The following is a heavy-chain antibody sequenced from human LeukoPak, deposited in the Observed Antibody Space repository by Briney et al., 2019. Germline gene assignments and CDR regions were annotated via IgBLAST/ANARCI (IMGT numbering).Heavy chain of an antibody. CDR3: TNWGDTWGLDF. D-gene: IGHD7-27*01. CDR2: IKDDGSEK. CDR1: GLNFRKSW. J-gene: IGHJ4*02. Sequence: GSLRLSCAASGLNFRKSWMTWVRQAPGRGLEWVANIKDDGSEKYYVDSVKGRFTISRDNAKNSLYLQMNSLSAEDTAVYYCTNWGDTWGLDFWGQGILVSVSS. V-gene: IGHV3-7*01.